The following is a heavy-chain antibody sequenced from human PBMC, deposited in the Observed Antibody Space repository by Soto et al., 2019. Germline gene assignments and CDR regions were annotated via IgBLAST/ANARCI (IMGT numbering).Heavy chain of an antibody. CDR3: AREGTVTSTYYNSHCLDV. V-gene: IGHV3-11*01. Sequence: GGSLRLSCATSGFTFNDHFMSWIRQAPGKGLEWVAYISGGGATIYYADSVKGRFTISRDNVKNSLSLQITSLSAEDSAVYYCAREGTVTSTYYNSHCLDVWGQGTSVTVSS. CDR1: GFTFNDHF. D-gene: IGHD4-17*01. J-gene: IGHJ6*02. CDR2: ISGGGATI.